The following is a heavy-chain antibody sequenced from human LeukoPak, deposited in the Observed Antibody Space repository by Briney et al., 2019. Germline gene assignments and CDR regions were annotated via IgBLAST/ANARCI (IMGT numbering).Heavy chain of an antibody. CDR1: GFTFSSYS. Sequence: GGSLRLSCTASGFTFSSYSMSWVRQGPGTGLEWVSAISGSGDTTFYADSVKGRFAISRDNSKKTLYLQVNSLRAEDTAVYFCAKELTTERTPGVDSWGQGTLVTVSS. CDR3: AKELTTERTPGVDS. CDR2: ISGSGDTT. D-gene: IGHD4-17*01. V-gene: IGHV3-23*01. J-gene: IGHJ4*02.